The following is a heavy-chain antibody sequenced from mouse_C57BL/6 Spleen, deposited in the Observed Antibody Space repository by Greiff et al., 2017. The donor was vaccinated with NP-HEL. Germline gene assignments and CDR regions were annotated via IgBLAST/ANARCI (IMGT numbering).Heavy chain of an antibody. V-gene: IGHV1-69*01. CDR2: IDPSDSYT. CDR1: GYTFTSYW. CDR3: ARKAQALDY. D-gene: IGHD3-2*02. J-gene: IGHJ2*01. Sequence: QVQLQQPGAELVMPGASVKLSCKASGYTFTSYWMHWVKQRPGQGLEWIGEIDPSDSYTNYNQKFKSKATLTVDTSSSTAYMQLSSLTSEDSAVYYCARKAQALDYWGQGTTLTVSS.